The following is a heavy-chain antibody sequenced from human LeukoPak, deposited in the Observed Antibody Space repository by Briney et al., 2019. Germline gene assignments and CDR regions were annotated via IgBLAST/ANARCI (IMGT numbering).Heavy chain of an antibody. J-gene: IGHJ4*02. CDR3: ARQSPRYCSGGSCHSDY. Sequence: SETLSLTCAVYGGSFSGYYWSWIRQPPGKGLEWIGEINHSGNTNYNPSLKSRVTISVDTSKNQFSLKLSSVTAADTAVYYCARQSPRYCSGGSCHSDYWGQGTLVTVSS. CDR2: INHSGNT. V-gene: IGHV4-34*01. CDR1: GGSFSGYY. D-gene: IGHD2-15*01.